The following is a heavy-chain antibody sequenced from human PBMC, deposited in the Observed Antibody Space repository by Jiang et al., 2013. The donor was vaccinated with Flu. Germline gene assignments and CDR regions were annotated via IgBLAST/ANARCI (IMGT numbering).Heavy chain of an antibody. D-gene: IGHD3-3*01. CDR2: ISGSGGST. J-gene: IGHJ6*03. CDR1: GFTFSSYA. V-gene: IGHV3-23*01. CDR3: AKDNVGWPRITIFGVVTGAYYMDV. Sequence: EVQLLESGGGLVQPGGSLRLSCAASGFTFSSYAMSWVRRAPGKGLEWVSAISGSGGSTYYADSVKGRFTISRDNSKNTLYLQMNSLRAEDTAVYYCAKDNVGWPRITIFGVVTGAYYMDVWGKGTT.